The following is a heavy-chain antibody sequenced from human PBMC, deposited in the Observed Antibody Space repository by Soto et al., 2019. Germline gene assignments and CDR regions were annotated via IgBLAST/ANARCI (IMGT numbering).Heavy chain of an antibody. CDR2: INHSGST. D-gene: IGHD3-16*02. J-gene: IGHJ4*02. Sequence: ETLSLTGAVYVGSFSGYYWSWIRQPPGKGLEWIGEINHSGSTNYNPSLKSRVTISVDTSKNQFSLKLSSVTAADTAVYYCARGKLSDYVWGSYRYHFDYWGQGTVVTVSS. V-gene: IGHV4-34*01. CDR1: VGSFSGYY. CDR3: ARGKLSDYVWGSYRYHFDY.